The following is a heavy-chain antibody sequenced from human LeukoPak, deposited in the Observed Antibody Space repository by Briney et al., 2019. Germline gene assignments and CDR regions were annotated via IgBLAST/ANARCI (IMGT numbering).Heavy chain of an antibody. V-gene: IGHV3-21*01. D-gene: IGHD2-21*01. CDR3: ASALRPDAFDI. CDR2: IRSSSSYI. J-gene: IGHJ3*02. Sequence: PGGSLRLSCAASGFTFSSYSMNWVRQAPGKGLEWVSSIRSSSSYIYYADSVKGRFTISRDNAKNSLYLQMNSLRAEDTAVYYCASALRPDAFDIWGQGTMVTVSS. CDR1: GFTFSSYS.